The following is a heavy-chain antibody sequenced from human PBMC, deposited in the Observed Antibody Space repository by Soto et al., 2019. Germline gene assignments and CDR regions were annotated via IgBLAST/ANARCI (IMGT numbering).Heavy chain of an antibody. CDR1: GFTFSSYA. CDR2: ISGSGGST. J-gene: IGHJ4*02. CDR3: ASIVATTPSVDY. V-gene: IGHV3-23*01. Sequence: EVQLLESGGGLVQPGGSLRLSCAASGFTFSSYAMSWVRQAPGKGLEWVSAISGSGGSTYYADSVKGRFTISRDNSKNTLYLQMNSLRAEDTAVYCCASIVATTPSVDYWGQGTLVTVSS. D-gene: IGHD5-12*01.